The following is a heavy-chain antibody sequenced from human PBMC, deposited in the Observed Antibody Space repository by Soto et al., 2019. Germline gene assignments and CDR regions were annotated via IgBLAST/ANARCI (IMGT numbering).Heavy chain of an antibody. CDR1: GFTYSSFG. Sequence: PGASLRLSCAASGFTYSSFGMHWVRQTPGKGLEWVAVISYDGSNKYYADSVKGRFTISRDNSKNTLYLQMNSLRAEDTAVYYCATDMWELPPLYYFDYWRQGTLVPVSS. D-gene: IGHD1-26*01. V-gene: IGHV3-30*03. CDR3: ATDMWELPPLYYFDY. CDR2: ISYDGSNK. J-gene: IGHJ4*02.